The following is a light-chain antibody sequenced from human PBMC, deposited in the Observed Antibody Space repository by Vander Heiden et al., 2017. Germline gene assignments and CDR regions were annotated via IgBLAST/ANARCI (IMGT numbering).Light chain of an antibody. CDR2: GAS. V-gene: IGKV1-6*01. CDR3: RQDDNSPLS. Sequence: IQMIQSPSSLSASLGDRVTTACRASQGIRNDLGWYQQKPGKAPKLLIYGASRLQSGVPSRFSGSGSGTDFTLTISCQQPEDFATYYCRQDDNSPLSFGQGTKVEIK. J-gene: IGKJ1*01. CDR1: QGIRND.